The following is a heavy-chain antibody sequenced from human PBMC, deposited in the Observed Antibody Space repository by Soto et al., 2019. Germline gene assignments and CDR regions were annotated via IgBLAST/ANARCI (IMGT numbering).Heavy chain of an antibody. CDR2: FYYSGNT. V-gene: IGHV4-4*07. CDR1: GDSISDYY. D-gene: IGHD6-19*01. Sequence: SETLSLTCTVSGDSISDYYWSWIRQPAGKGLEWIGRFYYSGNTKSNPSLKSRVTMSADTSKNQFSLGLRSVTAADSAIYYCARMYNSGFYRPEGDYFFYGMDVWGQGTTVTVSS. CDR3: ARMYNSGFYRPEGDYFFYGMDV. J-gene: IGHJ6*02.